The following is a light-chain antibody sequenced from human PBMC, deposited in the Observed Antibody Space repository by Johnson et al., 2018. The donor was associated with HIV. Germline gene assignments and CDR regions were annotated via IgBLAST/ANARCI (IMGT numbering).Light chain of an antibody. V-gene: IGLV1-51*01. J-gene: IGLJ1*01. CDR3: GTWERSLSACQV. CDR2: DNN. CDR1: SSNIGNNY. Sequence: QSVLTQPPSVSAAPGQKVTISCSGSSSNIGNNYVSWYEHLPGAAPKLLIYDNNKRPSGIPDRFSGSKSGTSATLGITGLQTGDEADYYCGTWERSLSACQVFGTGTKVTVL.